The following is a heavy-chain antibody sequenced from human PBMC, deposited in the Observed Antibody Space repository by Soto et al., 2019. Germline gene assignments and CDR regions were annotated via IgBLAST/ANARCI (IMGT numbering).Heavy chain of an antibody. CDR2: ISYHGRDK. CDR1: GFTFSNYG. Sequence: QVQLVESGGGVVQPGRSLRLSCAASGFTFSNYGMHWVRQAPGKGLEWVAVISYHGRDKYYADSVKGRFTISRDNSTNTLYLEMNSLRAEDTAVYYCAKDHLMTTVTTVGYWGQGTLVTVSS. D-gene: IGHD4-17*01. J-gene: IGHJ4*02. V-gene: IGHV3-30*18. CDR3: AKDHLMTTVTTVGY.